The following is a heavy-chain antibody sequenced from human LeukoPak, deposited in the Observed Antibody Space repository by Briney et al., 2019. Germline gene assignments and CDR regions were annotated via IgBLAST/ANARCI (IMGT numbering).Heavy chain of an antibody. CDR2: LNPNSGDT. CDR3: ARAGPFYSGNYLGF. D-gene: IGHD1-26*01. CDR1: GYTFTGYY. Sequence: ASVKVSCKASGYTFTGYYMNWVRQAPGQGLEWMGWLNPNSGDTNSAQKFQGRVTTTRDTSISTAYMELSRLTSDDTAVYYCARAGPFYSGNYLGFWGQGTLVTVSS. J-gene: IGHJ4*02. V-gene: IGHV1-2*02.